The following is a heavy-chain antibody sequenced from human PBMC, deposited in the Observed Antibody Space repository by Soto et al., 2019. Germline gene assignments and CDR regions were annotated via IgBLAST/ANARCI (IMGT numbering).Heavy chain of an antibody. V-gene: IGHV4-30-4*01. CDR3: ARGLYDFWSGYYTGIYNWSDP. J-gene: IGHJ5*02. CDR1: GGSISSGDYY. CDR2: IYYSGST. D-gene: IGHD3-3*01. Sequence: PSETLSLTCTVSGGSISSGDYYWSWIRQPPGKGLEWIGYIYYSGSTYYNPSLKSRVTISVDTSKNQFSLKLSSVTAADTAVYYCARGLYDFWSGYYTGIYNWSDPWGQGTLVTVSS.